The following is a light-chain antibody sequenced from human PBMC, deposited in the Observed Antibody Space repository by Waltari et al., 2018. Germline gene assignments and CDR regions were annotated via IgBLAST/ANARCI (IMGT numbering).Light chain of an antibody. CDR3: GTWDGSLSAL. CDR2: DNN. J-gene: IGLJ2*01. CDR1: SSDIRNNY. V-gene: IGLV1-51*01. Sequence: QSVLPHPPSVSAAPGQPVRISCSGSSSDIRNNYFSLYQQLPGTAPKLLIYDNNKRPSGIPDRFSGSKSGTSATLGITGLQTGDEADYYCGTWDGSLSALFGGGTKLTVL.